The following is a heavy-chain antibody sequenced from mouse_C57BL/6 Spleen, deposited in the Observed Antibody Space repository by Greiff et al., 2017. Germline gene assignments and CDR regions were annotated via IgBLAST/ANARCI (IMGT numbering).Heavy chain of an antibody. D-gene: IGHD1-1*01. V-gene: IGHV5-9-1*02. CDR2: ISSGGDYS. CDR3: TREVLRQYYFDY. Sequence: EVKVEDPGEGLVKPGGSLKFSCAASGFTFSSYAMSWVRQTPEKRLEWVAYISSGGDYSYSADTVKGRVTISSDNARNTLYLQMSSLKSEDTAMYYCTREVLRQYYFDYWGQGTTLTVSS. J-gene: IGHJ2*01. CDR1: GFTFSSYA.